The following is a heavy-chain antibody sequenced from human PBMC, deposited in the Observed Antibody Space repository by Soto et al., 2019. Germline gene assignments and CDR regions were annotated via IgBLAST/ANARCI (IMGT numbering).Heavy chain of an antibody. V-gene: IGHV4-59*01. Sequence: SETLSLTCTVSGGSISSYYWSWIRQPPGKGLEWIGYIYYSGSTNYSPSLKSRVTISVDTSKNQFSLKLSSVTAADTAVYYCARAVGPSPRLLVSYMDVWGKGTTVTVSS. CDR3: ARAVGPSPRLLVSYMDV. CDR1: GGSISSYY. J-gene: IGHJ6*03. CDR2: IYYSGST. D-gene: IGHD2-8*02.